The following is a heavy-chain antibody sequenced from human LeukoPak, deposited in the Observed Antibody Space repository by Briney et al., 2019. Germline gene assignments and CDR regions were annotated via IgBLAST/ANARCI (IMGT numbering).Heavy chain of an antibody. CDR3: AKDDYRYVDY. V-gene: IGHV3-30*02. CDR2: IGNDENNK. J-gene: IGHJ4*02. CDR1: GFTFSSYG. D-gene: IGHD3-16*02. Sequence: GGALRLSCAASGFTFSSYGIPLVRQAPGKGLEWVAFIGNDENNKKFGDPVKGRFTIFRDNSKSTVYLQMNSLRVEDTAVYYCAKDDYRYVDYWGQGTLVIVSS.